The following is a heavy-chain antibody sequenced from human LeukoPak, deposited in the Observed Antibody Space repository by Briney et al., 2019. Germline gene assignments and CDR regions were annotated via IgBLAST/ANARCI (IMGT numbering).Heavy chain of an antibody. CDR3: AKGLSVTMIVVVITKFGAFDI. CDR2: ISGSGGST. CDR1: GFTFSSYA. Sequence: PGGSLRLSCAASGFTFSSYAMSWVRQAPGKGLEWVSAISGSGGSTYYADSMKGRFTISRDNSKNTLYLQMNSLRAEDTAVYYCAKGLSVTMIVVVITKFGAFDIWGQGTMVTVSS. D-gene: IGHD3-22*01. V-gene: IGHV3-23*01. J-gene: IGHJ3*02.